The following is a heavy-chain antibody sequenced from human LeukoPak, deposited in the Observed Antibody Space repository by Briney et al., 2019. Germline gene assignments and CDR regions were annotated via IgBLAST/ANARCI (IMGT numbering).Heavy chain of an antibody. CDR3: ARGLSSGGFDY. CDR1: GGSFSGYY. V-gene: IGHV4-34*01. CDR2: INHSGST. Sequence: SETLSLTCAVYGGSFSGYYWSWIRQPPGKGLEWIGEINHSGSTNYNPSLKSRVTISVDTSKNQFSLKLSSVTAADTAVYYCARGLSSGGFDYWGQGTPVTVSS. J-gene: IGHJ4*02.